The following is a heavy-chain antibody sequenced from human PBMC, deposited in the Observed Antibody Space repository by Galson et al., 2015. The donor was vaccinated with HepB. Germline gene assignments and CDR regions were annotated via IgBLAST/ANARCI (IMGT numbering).Heavy chain of an antibody. CDR1: GFTFSSYA. J-gene: IGHJ4*02. V-gene: IGHV3-23*01. CDR3: AKVYEAYCGGDCYSYFDY. D-gene: IGHD2-21*02. Sequence: LRLSCAASGFTFSSYAMNWVRQAPGKGLEWVSAISVSGGSTYYADSVKGRFSISRDNFKNTLSLQMNSLRAEDTAVYYCAKVYEAYCGGDCYSYFDYWGQGTLVTVSS. CDR2: ISVSGGST.